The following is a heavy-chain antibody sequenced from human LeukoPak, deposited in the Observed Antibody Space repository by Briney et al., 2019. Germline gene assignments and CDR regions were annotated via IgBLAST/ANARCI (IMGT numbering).Heavy chain of an antibody. Sequence: GASVNVSCKASGYTFTTYGISWVRQAPGQGLEWMGWTSAYNDKTKYAQKLEGRVTMTTDTSTSTAYMEMRSLRSDDTAVYYCARGTYFDYWGQGTLVTVSS. J-gene: IGHJ4*02. CDR1: GYTFTTYG. CDR3: ARGTYFDY. V-gene: IGHV1-18*01. D-gene: IGHD1-1*01. CDR2: TSAYNDKT.